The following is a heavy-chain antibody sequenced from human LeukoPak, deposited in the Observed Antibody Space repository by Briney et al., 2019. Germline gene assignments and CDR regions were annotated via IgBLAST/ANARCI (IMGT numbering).Heavy chain of an antibody. CDR2: ISAASGST. V-gene: IGHV1-18*01. Sequence: ASVKVSCMASGYSFTSFGLSWVRQAPGQGPEWMGWISAASGSTNYAQKFQDRVTMTTDTSTTTAYMELRSLRSDDTAVYYCAKEQEGTAIGGVVDYWGQGTVVTVSS. D-gene: IGHD2-21*02. J-gene: IGHJ4*02. CDR1: GYSFTSFG. CDR3: AKEQEGTAIGGVVDY.